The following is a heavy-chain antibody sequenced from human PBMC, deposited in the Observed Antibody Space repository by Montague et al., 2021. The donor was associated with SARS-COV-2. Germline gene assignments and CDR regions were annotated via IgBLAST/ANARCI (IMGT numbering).Heavy chain of an antibody. CDR2: IPHLGRT. Sequence: SETLSLTCTVSGGSINSFYWGWIWQPPRKGRELMWYIPHLGRTNYNSSLRSRGTMSVSTSKTQFSLKLTSVTASDTAVFYCARLPDTRGRAWFDPWGQGTLVTVSS. V-gene: IGHV4-59*08. J-gene: IGHJ5*02. CDR3: ARLPDTRGRAWFDP. D-gene: IGHD5-18*01. CDR1: GGSINSFY.